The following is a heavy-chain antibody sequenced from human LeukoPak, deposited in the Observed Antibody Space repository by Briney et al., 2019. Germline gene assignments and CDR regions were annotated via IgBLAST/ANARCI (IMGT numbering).Heavy chain of an antibody. CDR3: TKDRYCTTPTCPLDY. CDR1: GLTFDEYT. D-gene: IGHD2-8*01. V-gene: IGHV3-43*01. J-gene: IGHJ4*02. CDR2: ISRDGGST. Sequence: GGSLRLSCAASGLTFDEYTFHWVRQAPGKGLEWVSLISRDGGSTYYADSVKGRFTISRDNSKNSLYLQMSSLRTEDTALYYCTKDRYCTTPTCPLDYWGQGTLVTVSS.